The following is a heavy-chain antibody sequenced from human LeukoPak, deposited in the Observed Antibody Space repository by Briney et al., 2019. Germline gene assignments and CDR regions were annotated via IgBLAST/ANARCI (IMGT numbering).Heavy chain of an antibody. Sequence: ASVKVSCKASGYTFINYGISWVRQAPGQGLEWMGWISAYNGNTNYAQKLQGRVTMTTDTSTSTAYMELRSLRSDDTAVYYCARRPARKLNWFDPWGQGTLVTVSS. D-gene: IGHD2-15*01. CDR1: GYTFINYG. V-gene: IGHV1-18*01. CDR2: ISAYNGNT. CDR3: ARRPARKLNWFDP. J-gene: IGHJ5*02.